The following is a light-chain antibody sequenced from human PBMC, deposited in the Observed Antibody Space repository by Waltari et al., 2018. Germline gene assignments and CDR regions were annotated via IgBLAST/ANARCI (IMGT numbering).Light chain of an antibody. CDR1: SSDVGAYNY. CDR2: DVS. Sequence: QSALTQPASVSESPGQSITISCTGTSSDVGAYNYVSWYQQHPGKAPRLMIYDVSDRPAGVSNRFSGSKSGNTASLTISGLQAEDEADYYCSSYTDKSTWVFGGGTKLTVL. J-gene: IGLJ3*02. CDR3: SSYTDKSTWV. V-gene: IGLV2-14*03.